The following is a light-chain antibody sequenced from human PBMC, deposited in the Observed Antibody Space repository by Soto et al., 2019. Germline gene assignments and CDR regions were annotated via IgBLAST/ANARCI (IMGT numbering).Light chain of an antibody. CDR1: QDIRDY. J-gene: IGKJ3*01. CDR2: AAS. CDR3: QKYGYAPYT. V-gene: IGKV1-27*01. Sequence: DIQMTQSPSSLSSSVGDRATITCRASQDIRDYLVWYQQRPGKDPSLLIYAASTLQSGVPSRFSGSGFGTDFTLTISSLQSEDVATYYCQKYGYAPYTFGPGTKVDLK.